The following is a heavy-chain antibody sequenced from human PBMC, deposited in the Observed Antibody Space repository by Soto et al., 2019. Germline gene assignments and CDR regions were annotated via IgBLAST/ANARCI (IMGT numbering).Heavy chain of an antibody. J-gene: IGHJ6*02. CDR2: ISWNSGSI. CDR1: GFTFDDYA. D-gene: IGHD1-26*01. V-gene: IGHV3-9*01. Sequence: GGSLRLSXAASGFTFDDYAMHWVRQAPGKGLEWVSGISWNSGSIGYADSVKGRFTISRDNAKNSLYLQMNSLRAEDTALYYCPKDIVGATNGYYYGMDVWGQGTTVTVSS. CDR3: PKDIVGATNGYYYGMDV.